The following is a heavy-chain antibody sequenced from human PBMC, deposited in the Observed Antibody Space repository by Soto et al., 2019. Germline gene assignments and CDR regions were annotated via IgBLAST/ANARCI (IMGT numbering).Heavy chain of an antibody. CDR1: GDSITTNGYY. CDR3: ARSHYTYGLLIDY. D-gene: IGHD2-8*01. Sequence: TSETLSLTCSVSGDSITTNGYYWGWIRQPPGKGLQWIGNVYWTWSTFSHPSLTSRVFISVDTSKNEFSLRLTSVTAADTAVYYCARSHYTYGLLIDYWGPGTLVTVSS. J-gene: IGHJ4*02. CDR2: VYWTWST. V-gene: IGHV4-39*01.